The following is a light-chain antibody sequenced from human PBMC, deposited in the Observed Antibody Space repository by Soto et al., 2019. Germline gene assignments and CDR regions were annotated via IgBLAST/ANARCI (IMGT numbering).Light chain of an antibody. J-gene: IGLJ2*01. CDR3: SSCTSSSTLNVI. CDR2: DVS. CDR1: NSDIGGYNY. Sequence: QSALTQPASVSGSPGQSITISCTGTNSDIGGYNYVSWYQQHPGKAPKLMIYDVSNRPSGVSNRFSGSKSGNTASLTISGLQAEDEADYYCSSCTSSSTLNVIFGGGTKLTVL. V-gene: IGLV2-14*01.